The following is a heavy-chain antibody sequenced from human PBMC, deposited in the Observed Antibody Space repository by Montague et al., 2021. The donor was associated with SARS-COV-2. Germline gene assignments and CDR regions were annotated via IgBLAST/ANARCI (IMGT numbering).Heavy chain of an antibody. Sequence: CAISGDSVAGDKCSWNGIRQDPSRRLEWLCRTYYRTRRFDHYEVSMKGRISIKADTSKNQFSLQLDSVTPEDTAVYYCAREDGLGPYTGYAFDIWGQGTLVTVSA. J-gene: IGHJ3*02. CDR2: TYYRTRRFD. V-gene: IGHV6-1*01. CDR1: GDSVAGDKCS. CDR3: AREDGLGPYTGYAFDI. D-gene: IGHD3-16*01.